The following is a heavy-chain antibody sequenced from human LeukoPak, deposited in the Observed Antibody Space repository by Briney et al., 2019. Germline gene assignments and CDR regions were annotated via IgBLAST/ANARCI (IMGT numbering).Heavy chain of an antibody. J-gene: IGHJ4*02. CDR1: GYIFTGYY. Sequence: ASVKVSCKSSGYIFTGYYMHGLRQAAGQGLAGMGWINPNSGCTNYAQKFQGRATMTRHTPISTPYVELNRLRSDDTAGHYCPRGAISDYWGQGTLVTVSS. V-gene: IGHV1-2*02. CDR2: INPNSGCT. CDR3: PRGAISDY.